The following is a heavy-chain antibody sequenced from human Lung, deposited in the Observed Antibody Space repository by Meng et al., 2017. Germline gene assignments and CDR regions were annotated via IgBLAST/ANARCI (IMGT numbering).Heavy chain of an antibody. Sequence: QVQLVQSGGEVKKPGASVKVPCKASGYIFTRYGITCARRAPGQGLEWMGWISGYNGNTNYAQKLQGRVTMTTDTSTSTAYMELRSLRSDDTAVYYCARAEEEYCSGGSCPNFDFWGQGTLVTVSS. CDR3: ARAEEEYCSGGSCPNFDF. CDR2: ISGYNGNT. V-gene: IGHV1-18*01. J-gene: IGHJ4*02. D-gene: IGHD2-15*01. CDR1: GYIFTRYG.